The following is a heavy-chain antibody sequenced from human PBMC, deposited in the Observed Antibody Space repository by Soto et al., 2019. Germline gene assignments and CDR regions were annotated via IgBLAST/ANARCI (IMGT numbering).Heavy chain of an antibody. CDR1: GFSFSSYA. CDR3: AKSMTTVTSKFDS. D-gene: IGHD4-17*01. CDR2: ISANGGAT. Sequence: EVQLLESGGGLVQPGGSLKLSCAASGFSFSSYAMSWVRQAPGKGLEWVAAISANGGATVYADSVTGRFTISRDNSKNTLYLQLNSLRDEDTAIYYCAKSMTTVTSKFDSWGQGTMVSVSS. V-gene: IGHV3-23*01. J-gene: IGHJ4*02.